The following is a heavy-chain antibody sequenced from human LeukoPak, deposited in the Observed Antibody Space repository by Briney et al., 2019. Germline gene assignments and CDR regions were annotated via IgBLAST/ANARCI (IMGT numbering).Heavy chain of an antibody. J-gene: IGHJ6*03. Sequence: SETLSLTCSVSGGSISSYYWSWIRQPPGKRLEWIGYIYASGSTNYNPSLKSRVSISIDTSKNQFSLKLNSVTAANTAVYYCARRNDYMDVWGKGTTVTVSS. CDR1: GGSISSYY. CDR3: ARRNDYMDV. CDR2: IYASGST. V-gene: IGHV4-4*09.